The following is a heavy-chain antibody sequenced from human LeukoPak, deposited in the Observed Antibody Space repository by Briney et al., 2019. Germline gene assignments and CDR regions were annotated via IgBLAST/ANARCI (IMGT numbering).Heavy chain of an antibody. J-gene: IGHJ4*02. CDR3: ARGNDYYDSSGFDY. D-gene: IGHD3-22*01. CDR2: MSYSGNI. CDR1: GGSISTPTSS. Sequence: PSETLSLTCSVSGGSISTPTSSWGWIRQPPGKGLEWIGTMSYSGNIYNNPSLKSRVTISVDTSKNQFSLKLSSVTAADTAVYYCARGNDYYDSSGFDYWGQGTLVTVSS. V-gene: IGHV4-39*07.